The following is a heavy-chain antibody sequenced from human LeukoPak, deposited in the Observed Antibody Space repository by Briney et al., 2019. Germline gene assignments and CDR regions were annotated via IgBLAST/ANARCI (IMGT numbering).Heavy chain of an antibody. J-gene: IGHJ3*02. CDR1: GFTFSSYA. CDR2: TSESGGST. Sequence: PGGSLRLSCAASGFTFSSYAMSWVRQAPGKGLEWVSVTSESGGSTHYADSVKGRFTISRDNAKNSLYLQMNSLRAEDTALYYCARDDILTGQSAFDIWGQGTMVTVSS. D-gene: IGHD3-9*01. V-gene: IGHV3-23*01. CDR3: ARDDILTGQSAFDI.